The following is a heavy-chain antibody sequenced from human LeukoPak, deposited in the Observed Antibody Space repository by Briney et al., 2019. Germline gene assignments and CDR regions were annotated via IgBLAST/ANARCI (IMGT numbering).Heavy chain of an antibody. CDR1: GFTFSDYY. V-gene: IGHV3-72*01. D-gene: IGHD1-26*01. J-gene: IGHJ4*02. CDR3: ARDMGTTTTY. CDR2: IRNKANRYTT. Sequence: QPGGSLRLSCGASGFTFSDYYMDWVRQAPGKGLEWVGRIRNKANRYTTEYAASVRGRFTVSRDDSNKALYLQMNSLKTEDTAVYYCARDMGTTTTYWGQGILVTVSS.